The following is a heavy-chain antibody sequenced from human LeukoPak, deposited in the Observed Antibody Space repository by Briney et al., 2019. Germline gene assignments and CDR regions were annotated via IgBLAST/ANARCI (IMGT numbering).Heavy chain of an antibody. Sequence: PGGSLRLSCAASGFTFSDYGIHWVRQAPGKGLEWVAVISYDGSNKYYADSVKGRFTISRDNSKNTLYLQMNSLRAEDTAVYYCARDRLQLAPSFYYGMDVWGQGTTVTVSS. CDR1: GFTFSDYG. J-gene: IGHJ6*02. D-gene: IGHD6-13*01. CDR2: ISYDGSNK. V-gene: IGHV3-30*19. CDR3: ARDRLQLAPSFYYGMDV.